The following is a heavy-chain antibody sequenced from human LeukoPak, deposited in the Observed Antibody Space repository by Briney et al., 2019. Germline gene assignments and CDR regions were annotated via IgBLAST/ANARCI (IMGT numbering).Heavy chain of an antibody. CDR2: INPNSGGT. D-gene: IGHD2-15*01. CDR1: GYTFTGYY. J-gene: IGHJ4*02. Sequence: SVKVSCMASGYTFTGYYMHWVRQAPGQGLEWMGWINPNSGGTNYAQKFQGRVTMTRDTSISTAYMELSRLRSDDTAVYYCARDSCSGGSCYPYYFDYWGQGTLVTVSS. V-gene: IGHV1-2*02. CDR3: ARDSCSGGSCYPYYFDY.